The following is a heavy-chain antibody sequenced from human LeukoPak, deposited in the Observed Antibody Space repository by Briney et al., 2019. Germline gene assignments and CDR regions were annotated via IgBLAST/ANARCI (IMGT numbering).Heavy chain of an antibody. Sequence: SETLSLTCTVSGGSISGYYWSWIRQPPGKRLEWIGYIYSSGSTNYDPSLKSRVTMSVDTSKNQFSLRLSSVTAADTAVYYCARHYPPDYTFDFWGQGTLVTVSS. J-gene: IGHJ4*02. CDR3: ARHYPPDYTFDF. CDR1: GGSISGYY. V-gene: IGHV4-59*08. D-gene: IGHD4-11*01. CDR2: IYSSGST.